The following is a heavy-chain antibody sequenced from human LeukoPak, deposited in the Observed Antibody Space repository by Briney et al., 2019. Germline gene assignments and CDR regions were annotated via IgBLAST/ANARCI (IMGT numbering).Heavy chain of an antibody. V-gene: IGHV3-23*01. CDR2: INDSGDNI. CDR3: AKDRHGIVGATPFDH. J-gene: IGHJ4*02. CDR1: GFSSHIYV. Sequence: GGSLRLSCVASGFSSHIYVMSWVRQAPGKGLEWVSSINDSGDNINYADSVKGRFSISRDNSKSTLYLQMNSLRPEDTAVYYCAKDRHGIVGATPFDHWGQGTLVIVSS. D-gene: IGHD1-26*01.